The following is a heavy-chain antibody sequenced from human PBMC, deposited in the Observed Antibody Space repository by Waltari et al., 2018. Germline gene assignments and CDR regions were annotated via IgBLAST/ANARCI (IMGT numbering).Heavy chain of an antibody. V-gene: IGHV3-23*01. J-gene: IGHJ1*01. D-gene: IGHD6-13*01. CDR2: ISGRDAST. Sequence: EVQLLESGGGLVQPGGSLRLFCAASGFPFRGYAMRWVPQAPGKGREWVSGISGRDASTDYADSVKGRFTVSRDNSKNTLYLQMNSLRAEDTAVYYCAKTPESSSSWSWVSEYFQHWGQGTLVTVSS. CDR3: AKTPESSSSWSWVSEYFQH. CDR1: GFPFRGYA.